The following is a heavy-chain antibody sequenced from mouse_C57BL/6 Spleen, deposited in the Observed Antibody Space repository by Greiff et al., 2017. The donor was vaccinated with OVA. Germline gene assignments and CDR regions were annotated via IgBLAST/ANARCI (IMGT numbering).Heavy chain of an antibody. V-gene: IGHV1-26*01. J-gene: IGHJ2*01. Sequence: VQLQQSGPELVKPGASVKISCKASGYTFTDYYMNWVKQSHGKSLEWIGDINPNNGGTSYNQKFKGKATLTVDKSSSTAYMELRSLTSEDSAVYYCASGLTLDYWGQGTTLTVSS. D-gene: IGHD1-3*01. CDR3: ASGLTLDY. CDR2: INPNNGGT. CDR1: GYTFTDYY.